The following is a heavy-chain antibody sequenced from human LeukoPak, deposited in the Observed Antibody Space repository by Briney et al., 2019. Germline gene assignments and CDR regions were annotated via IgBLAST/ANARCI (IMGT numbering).Heavy chain of an antibody. V-gene: IGHV4-4*07. CDR1: GGSISSYY. CDR2: IYTSGGT. Sequence: PSETLSLTCTVSGGSISSYYWSWLRQPAGKGLEWIGRIYTSGGTNYNPSLKSRVTMSVDTSKNQFSLKLSSVTAADTAVYYCARDGDYDILTGYLHAFDIWGQGTMVTVSS. J-gene: IGHJ3*02. CDR3: ARDGDYDILTGYLHAFDI. D-gene: IGHD3-9*01.